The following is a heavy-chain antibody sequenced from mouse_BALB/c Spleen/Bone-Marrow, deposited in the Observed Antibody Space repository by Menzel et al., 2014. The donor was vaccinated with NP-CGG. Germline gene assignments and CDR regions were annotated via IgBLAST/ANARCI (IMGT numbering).Heavy chain of an antibody. Sequence: DVKLVESGGGLVQPGGSLKLSCAASGFTFSSYTMSWVRQTPEKRLEWVAYISNGGGSTYYPDTVKGRFTISRDNAKNTLYLQMSSLKSEDTAMYYCARHGYYGNRAMDYWGQGTSVTVSS. CDR1: GFTFSSYT. CDR2: ISNGGGST. D-gene: IGHD1-1*01. CDR3: ARHGYYGNRAMDY. V-gene: IGHV5-12-2*01. J-gene: IGHJ4*01.